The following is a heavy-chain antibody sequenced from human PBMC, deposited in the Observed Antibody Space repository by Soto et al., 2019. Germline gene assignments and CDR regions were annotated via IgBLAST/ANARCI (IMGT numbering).Heavy chain of an antibody. D-gene: IGHD4-17*01. J-gene: IGHJ5*02. CDR2: ISSSGSTI. V-gene: IGHV3-11*01. CDR3: ARDSPTVHNWFDP. Sequence: GGSLRLSCAASGFTFSDYYMSWIRQAPGKGLEWVSYISSSGSTIYYADSVKGRFTISRDNAKNSLYLQMNSLRAEDTAVYYCARDSPTVHNWFDPWGQGTLVTVSS. CDR1: GFTFSDYY.